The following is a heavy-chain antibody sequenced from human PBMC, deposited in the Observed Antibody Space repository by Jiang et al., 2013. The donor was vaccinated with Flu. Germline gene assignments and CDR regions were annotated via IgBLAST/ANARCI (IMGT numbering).Heavy chain of an antibody. D-gene: IGHD3-3*01. V-gene: IGHV4-39*01. CDR1: VAPSAVVVTY. CDR3: ARPNYVFWSGYANWFRPR. Sequence: ETLSLTCNCLVVAPSAVVVTYWGLGLRPQDPPGKGGWSGLGSIYYSGSTYYNPSLKSRVTISVDTSKNQFSLKLSSVTAADTAVYYCARPNYVFWSGYANWFRPRGAEGTLVTVSS. CDR2: IYYSGST. J-gene: IGHJ5*02.